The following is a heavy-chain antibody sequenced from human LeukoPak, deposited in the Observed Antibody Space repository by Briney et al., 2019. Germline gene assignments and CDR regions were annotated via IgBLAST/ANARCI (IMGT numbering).Heavy chain of an antibody. CDR1: GYTFTSYD. CDR2: MNPNSGNT. Sequence: ASVKVSCKASGYTFTSYDINWVRQATAQGLEWMGWMNPNSGNTGYAQKFQGRVTMTRNTSISTAYMELSSLRSEDTAVYYCARGRRKIVVVPAAIYYFDYWGQGTLVTVSS. J-gene: IGHJ4*02. V-gene: IGHV1-8*01. CDR3: ARGRRKIVVVPAAIYYFDY. D-gene: IGHD2-2*01.